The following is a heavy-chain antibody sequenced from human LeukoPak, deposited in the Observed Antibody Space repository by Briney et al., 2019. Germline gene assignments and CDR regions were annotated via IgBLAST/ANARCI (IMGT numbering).Heavy chain of an antibody. J-gene: IGHJ6*02. CDR3: ARVSLDYGDYYYYYGMDV. D-gene: IGHD4-17*01. V-gene: IGHV1-3*01. CDR1: GYTFTSYA. Sequence: ASVKVSCKASGYTFTSYAMHWVRQAPGQRLEWMGWINAGNGNTKYSQKFQGRVTITRDTSASTAYMELSSLRSEDTAVYYCARVSLDYGDYYYYYGMDVWGQGTTVTVSS. CDR2: INAGNGNT.